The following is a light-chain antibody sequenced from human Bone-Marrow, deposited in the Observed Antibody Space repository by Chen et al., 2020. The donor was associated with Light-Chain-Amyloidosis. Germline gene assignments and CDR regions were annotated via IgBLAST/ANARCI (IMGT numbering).Light chain of an antibody. CDR1: SGSIATNY. J-gene: IGLJ3*02. V-gene: IGLV6-57*01. CDR3: QSYQGSSQGV. Sequence: NFMLTPPHSVSECPGKTVIISSTRSSGSIATNYVQWYQQRPGSSPTTVIYEDDQRPSGVPGRFSGSIDRSSNSASLTISGLKTEDEADYYCQSYQGSSQGVFGGGTKLTVL. CDR2: EDD.